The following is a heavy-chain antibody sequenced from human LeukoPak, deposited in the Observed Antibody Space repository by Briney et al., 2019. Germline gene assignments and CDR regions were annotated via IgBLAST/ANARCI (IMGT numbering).Heavy chain of an antibody. V-gene: IGHV3-30*02. D-gene: IGHD5-12*01. Sequence: GGSLRLSCAASGFIFSTYGMHWVRQAPGKGLEWVAFIQFDGSDKYYADSVKGRFTISRDNSKNTLYLQMNSLRPEDTSVYYCARDPSGYDPEFYGMDVWGQGTTVTVSS. J-gene: IGHJ6*02. CDR1: GFIFSTYG. CDR3: ARDPSGYDPEFYGMDV. CDR2: IQFDGSDK.